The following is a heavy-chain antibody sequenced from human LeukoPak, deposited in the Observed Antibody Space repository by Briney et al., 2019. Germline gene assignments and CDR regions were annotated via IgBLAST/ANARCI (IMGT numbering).Heavy chain of an antibody. CDR2: IYPGDSDT. J-gene: IGHJ4*02. CDR3: ARHRGETWIQLSPVIIDY. D-gene: IGHD5-18*01. CDR1: GYSFTSYW. Sequence: GESLKISCKGSGYSFTSYWIGWVRQMPGKGLEWMGIIYPGDSDTRYSPSFQGQVTISADKSISTAYLQWSSLKASDTAMYYCARHRGETWIQLSPVIIDYWGQGTLVTVSS. V-gene: IGHV5-51*01.